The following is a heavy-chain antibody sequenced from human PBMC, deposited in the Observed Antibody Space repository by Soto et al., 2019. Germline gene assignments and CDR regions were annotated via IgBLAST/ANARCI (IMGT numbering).Heavy chain of an antibody. V-gene: IGHV4-38-2*02. J-gene: IGHJ6*02. CDR3: AREDDGMDV. CDR2: IFHSGNS. CDR1: GSSMSGFY. Sequence: SETLSLTCAVSGSSMSGFYWDWVRQPPGKGLEWIGSIFHSGNSYYNPSLKSRVILSVDTSKNQFSLNLTAAIAADTAVYYCAREDDGMDVWGQGTPVTVS.